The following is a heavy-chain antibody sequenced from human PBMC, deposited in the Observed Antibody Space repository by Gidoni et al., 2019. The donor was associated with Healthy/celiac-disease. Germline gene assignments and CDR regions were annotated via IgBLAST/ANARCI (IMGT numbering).Heavy chain of an antibody. V-gene: IGHV3-23*01. CDR1: GFTFSSYA. D-gene: IGHD2-2*01. CDR2: ISGSGGST. J-gene: IGHJ4*02. CDR3: ATGGILIGRGVPAAKGAFDY. Sequence: EVQLLESGGGLVQPGGSLRLSCAASGFTFSSYAMSWVRQAPGKGLEWVSAISGSGGSTYYADSVKGRFTISRDNSKNTLYLQMNSLRAEDTAVYYCATGGILIGRGVPAAKGAFDYWGQGTLVTVSS.